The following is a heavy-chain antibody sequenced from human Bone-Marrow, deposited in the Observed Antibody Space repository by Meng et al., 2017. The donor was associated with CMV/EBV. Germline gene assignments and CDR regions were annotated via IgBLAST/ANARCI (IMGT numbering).Heavy chain of an antibody. CDR1: GFTFSTYA. Sequence: GGSLRLSCAASGFTFSTYAMHWVRQAPGKGLEWVAVISYDGSNKYYADSVKGRFTISRDNSKNTLYLQMNSLRAEDTAVYYCARDGPSYYYDSSGLFDYWGQGTLVTVSS. J-gene: IGHJ4*02. D-gene: IGHD3-22*01. V-gene: IGHV3-30-3*01. CDR2: ISYDGSNK. CDR3: ARDGPSYYYDSSGLFDY.